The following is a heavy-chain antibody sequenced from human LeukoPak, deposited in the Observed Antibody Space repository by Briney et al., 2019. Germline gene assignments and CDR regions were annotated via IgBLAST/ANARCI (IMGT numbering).Heavy chain of an antibody. Sequence: PSETLSLTCTVSGGSISSSSYYWGWIRQPPGKGLEWIGSIYYSGSTYYNPSLKSRVTISVDTSKNQFSLKLSSVTAADTAVYYCARETRIAAAGSAHFDYWGQGTLVTVSS. J-gene: IGHJ4*02. CDR2: IYYSGST. D-gene: IGHD6-13*01. CDR1: GGSISSSSYY. V-gene: IGHV4-39*07. CDR3: ARETRIAAAGSAHFDY.